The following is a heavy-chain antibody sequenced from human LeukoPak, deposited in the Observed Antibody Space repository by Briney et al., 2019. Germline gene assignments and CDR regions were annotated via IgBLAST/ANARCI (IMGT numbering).Heavy chain of an antibody. CDR1: GFTFSSYS. CDR3: AREPYGSGSCQFDY. Sequence: GGSLRLSCAASGFTFSSYSMNWDRQAPGKGLEWVSYISSSSSTIYYADSVKGRFTISRDKAKNSLYLQMNSLRDEDTAVYYCAREPYGSGSCQFDYWGQGTLVTVSS. J-gene: IGHJ4*02. CDR2: ISSSSSTI. D-gene: IGHD3-10*01. V-gene: IGHV3-48*02.